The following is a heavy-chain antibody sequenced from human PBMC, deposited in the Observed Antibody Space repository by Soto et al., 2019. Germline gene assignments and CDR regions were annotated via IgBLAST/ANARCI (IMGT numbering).Heavy chain of an antibody. CDR2: IYYSGST. Sequence: QVQLQESGPGLVKPSDTLSLTCAVSGYSISSSNWWGWIRQPPGKGLEWIGYIYYSGSTYYNPSRKSRVTMYGDTAKDQCSLKLSSVTAVDTAVYYCAAGPAMGHWYFDLWGRGTLVTVSS. D-gene: IGHD5-18*01. J-gene: IGHJ2*01. V-gene: IGHV4-28*01. CDR1: GYSISSSNW. CDR3: AAGPAMGHWYFDL.